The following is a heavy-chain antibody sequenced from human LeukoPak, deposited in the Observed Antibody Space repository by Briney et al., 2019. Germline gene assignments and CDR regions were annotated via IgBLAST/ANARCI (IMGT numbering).Heavy chain of an antibody. V-gene: IGHV4-34*01. CDR1: GGSFSGYY. D-gene: IGHD3-10*01. J-gene: IGHJ6*02. CDR3: ARGLDYGSGSVDGMDV. CDR2: MNHSGST. Sequence: TSETLSLTCAVYGGSFSGYYWSWIRQSPGKGLEWIGEMNHSGSTNYNPSLKSRVTISVDTSKNQISLKLSSVTAADTAVYYCARGLDYGSGSVDGMDVWGQGTTVTVSS.